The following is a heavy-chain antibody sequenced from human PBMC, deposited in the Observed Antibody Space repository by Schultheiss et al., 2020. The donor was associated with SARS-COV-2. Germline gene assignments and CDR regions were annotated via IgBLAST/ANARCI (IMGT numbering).Heavy chain of an antibody. V-gene: IGHV4-34*01. J-gene: IGHJ6*02. CDR1: GGSFSGYY. Sequence: SETLSLTCAVYGGSFSGYYWGWIRQPPGKGLEWIGSIYYSGSTYYNPSLKSRVTISVDTSKNQFSLKLSSVTAADTAVYYCARGGPYSSSWYEKYGMDVWGQGTTVTVSS. CDR2: IYYSGST. CDR3: ARGGPYSSSWYEKYGMDV. D-gene: IGHD6-13*01.